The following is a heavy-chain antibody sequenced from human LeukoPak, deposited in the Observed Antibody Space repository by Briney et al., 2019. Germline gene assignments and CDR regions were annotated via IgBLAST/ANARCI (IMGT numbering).Heavy chain of an antibody. Sequence: GGSLILSCAASGFTFSSYAMHWVRQAPGKGLEWVAVISYDGSNKYYADSVKGRFTISRDNSKNTLYLQMNSLRAEDTAVYYCARVSPFDYWGQGTLVTVSS. CDR2: ISYDGSNK. CDR1: GFTFSSYA. V-gene: IGHV3-30-3*01. J-gene: IGHJ4*02. CDR3: ARVSPFDY.